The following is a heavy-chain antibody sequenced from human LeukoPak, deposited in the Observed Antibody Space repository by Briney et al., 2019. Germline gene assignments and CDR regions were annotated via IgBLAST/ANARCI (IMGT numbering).Heavy chain of an antibody. J-gene: IGHJ4*02. D-gene: IGHD3-22*01. Sequence: AGGSLRLSCTVSGFTVSSNSMSWVRQAPGKGLEWVSFIYSGGNTHNSDSVKGRFTISRDNSKNTLHLQMNTLRAEDTAVYYCARRAGDYSHPYGYWGQGTLVTVSS. CDR1: GFTVSSNS. V-gene: IGHV3-53*01. CDR2: IYSGGNT. CDR3: ARRAGDYSHPYGY.